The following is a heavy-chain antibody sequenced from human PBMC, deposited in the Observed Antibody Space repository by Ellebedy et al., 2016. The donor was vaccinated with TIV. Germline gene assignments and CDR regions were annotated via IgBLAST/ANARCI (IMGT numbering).Heavy chain of an antibody. CDR3: ARRSAHYWYFDL. J-gene: IGHJ2*01. CDR2: IHYSGST. CDR1: GGSISSSNYY. Sequence: SETLSLXCTVSGGSISSSNYYWGWIRLPPGRGLEWIGTIHYSGSTYYNPSLKSRVTISVDTSKNQFSLKLSSVTAADTAVYYCARRSAHYWYFDLWGRGTLVTVSS. V-gene: IGHV4-39*01.